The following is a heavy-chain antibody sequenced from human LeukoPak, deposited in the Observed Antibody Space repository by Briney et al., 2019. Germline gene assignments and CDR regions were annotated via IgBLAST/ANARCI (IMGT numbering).Heavy chain of an antibody. V-gene: IGHV4-4*07. CDR2: IYTSGST. D-gene: IGHD1-26*01. J-gene: IGHJ3*02. CDR3: AREETLVGATVDAFDI. Sequence: PSETLSLTCTVSGGFISSYYWSWIRQPAGKGLEWIGRIYTSGSTNYNPSLKSRVTMSVDTSKNQFSLKLSSVTAADTAVYYCAREETLVGATVDAFDIWGQGTMVTVSS. CDR1: GGFISSYY.